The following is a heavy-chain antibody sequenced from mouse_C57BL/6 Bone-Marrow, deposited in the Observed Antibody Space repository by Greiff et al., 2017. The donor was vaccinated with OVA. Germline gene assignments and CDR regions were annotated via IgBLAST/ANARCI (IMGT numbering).Heavy chain of an antibody. V-gene: IGHV5-16*01. D-gene: IGHD2-3*01. CDR1: GFTFSDYY. CDR2: INYDGSST. J-gene: IGHJ2*01. Sequence: EVQVVESEGGLVQPGSSMKLSCTASGFTFSDYYMAWVRQVPEKGLEWVANINYDGSSTYYLDSLKSRFIISRDNAKNILYLQMSSLKSEDTATYYCARLRDGLFDYWGQGTTLTVSS. CDR3: ARLRDGLFDY.